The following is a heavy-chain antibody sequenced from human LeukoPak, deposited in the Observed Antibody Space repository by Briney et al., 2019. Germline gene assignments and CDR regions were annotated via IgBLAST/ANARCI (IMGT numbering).Heavy chain of an antibody. CDR3: ARDRDDFWSGSPDY. Sequence: SGRSLRLSCAASGFTFSSYSMNWVRQAPGKGLEWVSYISSSSSTIYYADSVKGRFNIARDNAKNSLYLLMSSLRAEDTALYYCARDRDDFWSGSPDYWGQGTLVTVSS. CDR1: GFTFSSYS. CDR2: ISSSSSTI. V-gene: IGHV3-48*01. D-gene: IGHD3-3*01. J-gene: IGHJ4*02.